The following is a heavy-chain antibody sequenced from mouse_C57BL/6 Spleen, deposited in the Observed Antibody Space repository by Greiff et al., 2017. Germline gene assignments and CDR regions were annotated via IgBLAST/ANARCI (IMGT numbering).Heavy chain of an antibody. V-gene: IGHV3-6*01. J-gene: IGHJ2*01. CDR1: GYSITSGYY. Sequence: ESGTGLVKPSQSLSLTCSVTGYSITSGYYWNWIRQFPGNKLEWMGYISYDGSNNYNPALKNRISITRDTSKNQFFLKLNSVTTEDTATYDCARGAPYYNGSGYGAFDYWGKGTTLTVA. CDR2: ISYDGSN. CDR3: ARGAPYYNGSGYGAFDY. D-gene: IGHD1-1*01.